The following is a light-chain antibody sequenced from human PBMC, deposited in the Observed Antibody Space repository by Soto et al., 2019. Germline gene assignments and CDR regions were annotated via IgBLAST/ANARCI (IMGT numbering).Light chain of an antibody. CDR2: EVS. Sequence: QSVLTQPASVSGSPGQSITISCTGTSSDVGGHDYVSWYQQHPGKAPKLLIYEVSYRPSGVSNRFSGSKSGNTASLTISGLQAEDEADYYCNSYTSSGALVFGGG. J-gene: IGLJ3*02. V-gene: IGLV2-14*03. CDR3: NSYTSSGALV. CDR1: SSDVGGHDY.